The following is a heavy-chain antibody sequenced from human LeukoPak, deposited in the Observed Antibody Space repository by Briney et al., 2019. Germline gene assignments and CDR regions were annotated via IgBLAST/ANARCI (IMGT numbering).Heavy chain of an antibody. D-gene: IGHD3-16*01. CDR1: GGSISSSSYY. Sequence: SETLSLTCTVSGGSISSSSYYWGWIRQPPGKGLEWIGSIYYSGSTYYNPSLKSRVTISVDTSKNQFSLKLSSVTAADTAVYYCVSSFYVWGSYYWGQGTLVTVSS. J-gene: IGHJ4*02. CDR2: IYYSGST. V-gene: IGHV4-39*07. CDR3: VSSFYVWGSYY.